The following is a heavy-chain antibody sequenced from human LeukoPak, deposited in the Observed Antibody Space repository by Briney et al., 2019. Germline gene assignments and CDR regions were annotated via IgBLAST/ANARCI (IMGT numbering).Heavy chain of an antibody. Sequence: SETLSLTCTVSGGSISSYYWSWIRQPPGKGLEWIGYIYYSGSTNYNPSLKSRVTISVDASKNQFSLKLSSVTAADTAVYYCARLNYYGSGSYVYWGQGTLVTVSS. CDR3: ARLNYYGSGSYVY. CDR1: GGSISSYY. D-gene: IGHD3-10*01. J-gene: IGHJ4*02. V-gene: IGHV4-59*08. CDR2: IYYSGST.